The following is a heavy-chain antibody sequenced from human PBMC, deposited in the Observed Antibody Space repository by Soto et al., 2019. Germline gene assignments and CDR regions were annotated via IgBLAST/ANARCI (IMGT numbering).Heavy chain of an antibody. J-gene: IGHJ5*02. CDR1: GGSISSGGYY. V-gene: IGHV4-31*03. D-gene: IGHD6-13*01. Sequence: SETLSLTCTVSGGSISSGGYYWSGIRQHPGKGLEWIGYIYYSGSTYYNPSLKSRVTISVDTSKNQFSLKLSSVTAADTAVYYCARAKKGIAAAENWFDPWGQGTLVTVSS. CDR2: IYYSGST. CDR3: ARAKKGIAAAENWFDP.